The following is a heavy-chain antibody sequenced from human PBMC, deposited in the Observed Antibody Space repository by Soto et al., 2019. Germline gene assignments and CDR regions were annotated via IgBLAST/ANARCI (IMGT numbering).Heavy chain of an antibody. CDR3: ARAISDYVWGSYRYNKEYYFDY. CDR1: GGSISSSSYY. V-gene: IGHV4-39*01. D-gene: IGHD3-16*02. J-gene: IGHJ4*02. CDR2: IYYSGST. Sequence: TSETLSLTCTVSGGSISSSSYYWGWIRQPPGKGLEWIGSIYYSGSTYYNPSLKSRVTISVDTSKNQFSLKLSSVTAADTAVYYCARAISDYVWGSYRYNKEYYFDYWGQGTLVTVSS.